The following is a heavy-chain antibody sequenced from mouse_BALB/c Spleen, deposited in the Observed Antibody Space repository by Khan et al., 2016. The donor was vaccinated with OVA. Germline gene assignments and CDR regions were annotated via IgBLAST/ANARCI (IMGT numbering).Heavy chain of an antibody. Sequence: VQLVESGPGLVAPSQSLSITCTVSGRSLTSYGVHWVRQPPGKGKEGRGVIWAGGSTNYNSALMSRLSISKDNSKRQFFLKMNILQTDDTAMYYCARLEDIWGQGTTLTVSS. CDR1: GRSLTSYG. CDR2: IWAGGST. V-gene: IGHV2-9*02. J-gene: IGHJ2*01. D-gene: IGHD1-3*01. CDR3: ARLEDI.